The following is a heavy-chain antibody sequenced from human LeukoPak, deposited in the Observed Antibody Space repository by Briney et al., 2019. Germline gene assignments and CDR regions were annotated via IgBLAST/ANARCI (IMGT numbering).Heavy chain of an antibody. CDR2: ISGSGGST. CDR1: GFTFSSYA. V-gene: IGHV3-23*01. J-gene: IGHJ4*02. D-gene: IGHD3-22*01. Sequence: GGSLRLSCAASGFTFSSYAMSWVRQAPGKGLEWVSAISGSGGSTYYADSVKGRFTISRDNSKNTLYLQMNSLRAEDTAVYYCAKDYYYDSSGYYAYTYYFDYWGQGTLVTVSS. CDR3: AKDYYYDSSGYYAYTYYFDY.